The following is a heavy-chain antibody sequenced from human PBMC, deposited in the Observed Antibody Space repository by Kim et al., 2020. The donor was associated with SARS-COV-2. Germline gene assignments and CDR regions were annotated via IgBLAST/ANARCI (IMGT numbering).Heavy chain of an antibody. D-gene: IGHD6-13*01. CDR2: ISGSGGST. Sequence: GGSLRLSCAASGFTFSSYAMSWVRQAPGKGLEWVSAISGSGGSTYYADSVKGRFTISRDNSKNTLYLQMNTLRAEDTAVYYCAKDRDVSSSWHNWFDPWGQGTLVTVSS. CDR1: GFTFSSYA. CDR3: AKDRDVSSSWHNWFDP. J-gene: IGHJ5*02. V-gene: IGHV3-23*01.